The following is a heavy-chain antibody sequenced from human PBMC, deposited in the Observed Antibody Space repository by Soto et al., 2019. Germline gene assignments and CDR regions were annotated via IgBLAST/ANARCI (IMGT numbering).Heavy chain of an antibody. Sequence: EVQLLESGGGLVQPGGSLRLSCAASGFTFSSYAMSWVRQAPGKGLEWVSAISGSGGSTYYADSVKGRFTISRDNSKNTLYLQMNSLRAEDTAVYYCAKDGPKYSGSHYYGMDVWGQGTTVTVSS. J-gene: IGHJ6*02. D-gene: IGHD1-26*01. V-gene: IGHV3-23*01. CDR2: ISGSGGST. CDR3: AKDGPKYSGSHYYGMDV. CDR1: GFTFSSYA.